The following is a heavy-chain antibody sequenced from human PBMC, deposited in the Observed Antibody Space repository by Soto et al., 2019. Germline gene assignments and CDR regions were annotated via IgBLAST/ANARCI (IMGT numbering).Heavy chain of an antibody. CDR1: GYSFTSHY. J-gene: IGHJ6*02. V-gene: IGHV1-3*01. Sequence: ASVKVSCKAIGYSFTSHYIHWVRQAPGQRLEWMGWINAGNGNTKYSQKFQGRVTITRDTSASTAYMELSSLRSEDTAVYYCAREQRGYSYGYPYYYGMDVWGQGTTVTVSS. CDR2: INAGNGNT. CDR3: AREQRGYSYGYPYYYGMDV. D-gene: IGHD5-18*01.